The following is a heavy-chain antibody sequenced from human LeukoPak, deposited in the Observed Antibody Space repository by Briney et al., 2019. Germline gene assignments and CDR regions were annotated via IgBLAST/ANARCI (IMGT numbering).Heavy chain of an antibody. Sequence: GGSLRLSCAASGFTFSSYEMNWVRQAPGKGLEWVSYISSSGSTIYYADSVKGRFTISRDNAKNSLYLQTNSLRAEDTAVYYCAREILHEITIFGVAQDAFDIWGQGTMVTVSS. D-gene: IGHD3-3*01. J-gene: IGHJ3*02. CDR2: ISSSGSTI. CDR3: AREILHEITIFGVAQDAFDI. V-gene: IGHV3-48*03. CDR1: GFTFSSYE.